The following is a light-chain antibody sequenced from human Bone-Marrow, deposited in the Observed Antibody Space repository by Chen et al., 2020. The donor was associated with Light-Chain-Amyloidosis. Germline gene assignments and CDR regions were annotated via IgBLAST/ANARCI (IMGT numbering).Light chain of an antibody. CDR1: QSVSSN. V-gene: IGKV3-15*01. Sequence: EIVMTQSPATLSVSPGERAPLSCRASQSVSSNLAWYQQKPGQAPRLLIYGASTRATGIHARFSGSGSGTEFTLTISSLQSEDFAVYYCQQYNNWPYTFGQGTKLEIK. J-gene: IGKJ2*01. CDR3: QQYNNWPYT. CDR2: GAS.